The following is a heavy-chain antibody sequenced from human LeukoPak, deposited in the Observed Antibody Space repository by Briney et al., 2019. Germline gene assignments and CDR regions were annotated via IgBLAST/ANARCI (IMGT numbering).Heavy chain of an antibody. CDR1: GYTFTSYA. J-gene: IGHJ4*02. CDR3: ARVVGSGWPYFDY. D-gene: IGHD6-19*01. V-gene: IGHV1-3*01. CDR2: INAGNGNT. Sequence: ASVKVSCKASGYTFTSYAMHWVRQAPGQRLEWMGWINAGNGNTKYSQKFQGRVTITRDTSASTAYMELSSLRSEDTAVYYCARVVGSGWPYFDYWAQGTLVTVSS.